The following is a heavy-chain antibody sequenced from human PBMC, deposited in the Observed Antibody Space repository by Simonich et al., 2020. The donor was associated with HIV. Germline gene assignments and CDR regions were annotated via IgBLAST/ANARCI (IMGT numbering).Heavy chain of an antibody. V-gene: IGHV3-33*01. Sequence: QVQLVESGGGVVQPGRSLRLSCAASGFTFDSYGMHWVRQAPGKGLQWVAGIWYDGSNKYYADSVKVRFTISRDNSKTTLYLQMNSLRAEDTAVYYCVRDQERFTNSWAAEYFQHWGQGTLVTVSS. CDR1: GFTFDSYG. D-gene: IGHD6-13*01. CDR3: VRDQERFTNSWAAEYFQH. CDR2: IWYDGSNK. J-gene: IGHJ1*01.